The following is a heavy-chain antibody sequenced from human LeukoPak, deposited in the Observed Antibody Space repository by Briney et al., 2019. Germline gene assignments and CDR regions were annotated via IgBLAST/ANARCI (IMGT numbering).Heavy chain of an antibody. CDR1: GYTFSKFG. Sequence: ASVKVSCKASGYTFSKFGISWVRQAPGQGLEWMGWIYNGNIKYAQSLQGRVTMTTDTSTSTAYMELRSLKSDDTAVYYCAGGSSGTEGFDPWGQGTLVTVSS. CDR3: AGGSSGTEGFDP. CDR2: IYNGNI. D-gene: IGHD6-19*01. J-gene: IGHJ5*02. V-gene: IGHV1-18*01.